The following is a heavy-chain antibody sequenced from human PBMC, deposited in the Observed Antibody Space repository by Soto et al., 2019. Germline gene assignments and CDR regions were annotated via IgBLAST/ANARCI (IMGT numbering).Heavy chain of an antibody. CDR3: ARVSYYDSSSTNTFDY. J-gene: IGHJ4*02. D-gene: IGHD3-22*01. CDR2: IIPILGIA. V-gene: IGHV1-69*02. Sequence: QVQLVQSGAEVKKPGSSVKVSCKASGGTFSSYTISWVRQAPGQGLEWMGRIIPILGIANYAQKFQGRVTITADKSTSTAYMELSSLRSEDMAVYYCARVSYYDSSSTNTFDYWGQGTLVTVSS. CDR1: GGTFSSYT.